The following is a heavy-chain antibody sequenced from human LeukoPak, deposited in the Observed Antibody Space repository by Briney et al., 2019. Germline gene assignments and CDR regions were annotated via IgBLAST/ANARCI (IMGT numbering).Heavy chain of an antibody. CDR3: ARDRHQFGRLWYMDV. D-gene: IGHD3-16*01. CDR1: GFLLSNYW. Sequence: GGSLRLSCAGSGFLLSNYWMSWVRQAPGKGLEWVANLKHDGSESHYVSSVKGRFTIRRDNAKNSLYLQMNSLRDEDTAVYYCARDRHQFGRLWYMDVWGRGTTVAVSS. CDR2: LKHDGSES. V-gene: IGHV3-7*01. J-gene: IGHJ6*03.